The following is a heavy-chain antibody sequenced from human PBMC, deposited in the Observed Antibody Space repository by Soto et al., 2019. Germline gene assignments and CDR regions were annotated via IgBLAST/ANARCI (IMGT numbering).Heavy chain of an antibody. V-gene: IGHV5-51*01. CDR2: IHPRDSDT. CDR3: ARDGHYSSYCCASDV. J-gene: IGHJ3*01. Sequence: EVQLVQSGAEVKKPGESLKISCKGSGYDFSTYYIGWVRQMPGKGLEWLGLIHPRDSDTRYSPSFQGQVTISVDQSINTAYLQWSSLKASDTATYYCARDGHYSSYCCASDVWGQGTKVTVSA. D-gene: IGHD6-6*01. CDR1: GYDFSTYY.